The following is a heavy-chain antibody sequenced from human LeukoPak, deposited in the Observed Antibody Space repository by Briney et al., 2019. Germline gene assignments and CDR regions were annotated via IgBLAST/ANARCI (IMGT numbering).Heavy chain of an antibody. Sequence: SVKVSCKASGGTFSSYAISWVRQAPGQGLEWMGGIIPIFGTANYAQKFQGRVTITADESTSTAYMELSSLRSEDTAVYYCARGSGDYSFANWFDPWGQGTLVTVSS. CDR1: GGTFSSYA. D-gene: IGHD4-17*01. V-gene: IGHV1-69*13. CDR2: IIPIFGTA. CDR3: ARGSGDYSFANWFDP. J-gene: IGHJ5*02.